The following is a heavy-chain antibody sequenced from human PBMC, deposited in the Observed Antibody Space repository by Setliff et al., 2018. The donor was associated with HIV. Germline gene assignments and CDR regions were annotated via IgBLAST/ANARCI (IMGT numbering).Heavy chain of an antibody. CDR1: GYTFTNYD. J-gene: IGHJ6*03. Sequence: ASVKVSCKASGYTFTNYDINWVRQAPGQGLQWMGIINPSGGSTTYAQKFQGRVTMTRDTSTTTIFMELSSLRSEDTAVYYCARDGYYNFWSGYGYYYYYMDVWGKGTTVTVSS. V-gene: IGHV1-46*01. D-gene: IGHD3-3*01. CDR3: ARDGYYNFWSGYGYYYYYMDV. CDR2: INPSGGST.